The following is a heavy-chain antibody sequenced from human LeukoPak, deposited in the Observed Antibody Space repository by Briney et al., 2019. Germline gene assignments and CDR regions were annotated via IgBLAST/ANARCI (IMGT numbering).Heavy chain of an antibody. V-gene: IGHV3-53*01. CDR1: GFTFSNAW. CDR2: IYSSGST. J-gene: IGHJ4*02. D-gene: IGHD3-10*01. CDR3: ASRSLWYGEDY. Sequence: RSGGSLRLSCAASGFTFSNAWMSWVRQAPGKGLEWVSAIYSSGSTYYAASVKGRFTISRDNSKNTLYLQMNSLRAEDTAVYYCASRSLWYGEDYWGQGTLVTVSS.